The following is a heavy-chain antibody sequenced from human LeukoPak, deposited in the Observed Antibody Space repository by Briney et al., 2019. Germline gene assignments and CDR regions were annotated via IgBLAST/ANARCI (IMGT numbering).Heavy chain of an antibody. J-gene: IGHJ4*02. CDR2: INSSSSYI. V-gene: IGHV3-21*01. D-gene: IGHD6-13*01. CDR1: GVTFSGYN. CDR3: AIPGYSSSWLFDY. Sequence: GGSLRLSCAASGVTFSGYNMSWVRQAPGKGLEWVSSINSSSSYIYYADSVKGGFTTSRDNANISLYLQINTLRAEDTSVYYFAIPGYSSSWLFDYWGQGTLVTVSS.